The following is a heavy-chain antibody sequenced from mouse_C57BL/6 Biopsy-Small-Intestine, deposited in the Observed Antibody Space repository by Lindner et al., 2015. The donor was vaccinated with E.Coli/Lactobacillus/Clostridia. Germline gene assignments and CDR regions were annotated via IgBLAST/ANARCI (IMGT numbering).Heavy chain of an antibody. CDR2: INAGNDNT. V-gene: IGHV1-84*02. CDR3: ARGRSSSRWYYFDY. J-gene: IGHJ2*01. D-gene: IGHD1-1*01. CDR1: GYTFTSYA. Sequence: SVKVSCKASGYTFTSYAIHWVRQAPGQRLEWMGWINAGNDNTRYSQKFQGRVTITRDTSASTAYMELSSLRSEDTAVYYCARGRSSSRWYYFDYWGQGTLVTVSS.